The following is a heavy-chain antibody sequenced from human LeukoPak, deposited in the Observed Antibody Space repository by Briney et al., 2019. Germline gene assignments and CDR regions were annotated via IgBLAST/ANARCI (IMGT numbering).Heavy chain of an antibody. CDR1: GGSISSSSYY. V-gene: IGHV4-39*01. J-gene: IGHJ3*02. CDR3: ARHMSRFLEWLPAFDI. CDR2: IYYSGST. Sequence: SETLSLTCTVSGGSISSSSYYWGWIRQPPGKGLEWIGSIYYSGSTYYNPSLKSRVTISVDTSKNQFSLKLSSVTVADTAVYYCARHMSRFLEWLPAFDIWGQGTMVTVSS. D-gene: IGHD3-3*01.